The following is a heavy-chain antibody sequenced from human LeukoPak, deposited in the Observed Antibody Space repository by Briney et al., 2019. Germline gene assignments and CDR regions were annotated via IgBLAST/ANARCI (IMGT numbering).Heavy chain of an antibody. J-gene: IGHJ6*03. CDR3: ARSRDYMDV. V-gene: IGHV4-31*03. CDR2: IYYSGYA. Sequence: SETLSLTCTVCGGSISSGGYYWSWIRQHPGKGLEWLAYIYYSGYAYYNPSLKSRLTMSVDTSKNQFSLKLSSVTAADTAVYYCARSRDYMDVWGEGTTVTVSS. CDR1: GGSISSGGYY.